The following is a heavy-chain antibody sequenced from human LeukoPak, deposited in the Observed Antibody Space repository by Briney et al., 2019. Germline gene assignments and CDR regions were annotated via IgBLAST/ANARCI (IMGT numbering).Heavy chain of an antibody. CDR3: TRDRAGSGSYDY. V-gene: IGHV3-49*04. J-gene: IGHJ4*02. CDR2: IRSKAYGGTT. D-gene: IGHD3-10*01. Sequence: GGSLRLSCTASGFTFGDYAMSWVRQAPGKGLEWVGFIRSKAYGGTTEYAASVKGRFTISRDDSKSIAYLQMNSLKTEDTAVYYCTRDRAGSGSYDYWGQGTLVTVSS. CDR1: GFTFGDYA.